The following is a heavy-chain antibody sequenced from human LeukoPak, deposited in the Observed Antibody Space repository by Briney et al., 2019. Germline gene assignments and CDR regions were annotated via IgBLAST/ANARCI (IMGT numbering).Heavy chain of an antibody. D-gene: IGHD3-9*01. Sequence: GSLRFSCAASGFTFSSYGMSWVRQAPGKGLEWIGRIYTSGSTNYSPSLKSRVTISVDTSKNHFSLRLTSVTAADTAVYYCARSRVDLQSFAWGYFDSWGQGTLVTVSS. CDR1: GFTFSSYG. V-gene: IGHV4-59*10. CDR2: IYTSGST. CDR3: ARSRVDLQSFAWGYFDS. J-gene: IGHJ4*02.